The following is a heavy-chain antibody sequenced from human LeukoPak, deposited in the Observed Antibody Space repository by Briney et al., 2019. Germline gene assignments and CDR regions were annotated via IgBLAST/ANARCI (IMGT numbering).Heavy chain of an antibody. J-gene: IGHJ4*02. Sequence: AETLSLTCNVSGASITNYYWNFIRQSPGKGLEWIGYIYYGGSIDYNPSLKSRVTISTDTSKNQFSLKLTSVTAADTAVYYCARGNVDSLTGDEYFDYWGQGTPVTVSS. CDR3: ARGNVDSLTGDEYFDY. CDR1: GASITNYY. CDR2: IYYGGSI. D-gene: IGHD7-27*01. V-gene: IGHV4-59*01.